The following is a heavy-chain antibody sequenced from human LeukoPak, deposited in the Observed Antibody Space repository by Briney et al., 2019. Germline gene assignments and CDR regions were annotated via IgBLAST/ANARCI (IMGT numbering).Heavy chain of an antibody. V-gene: IGHV3-23*01. CDR2: ISGSGTST. CDR1: GFTFTTSA. D-gene: IGHD3-10*01. J-gene: IGHJ6*02. Sequence: QPGGSLRLSCAASGFTFTTSAMNWVRQAPGKGLEWVSGISGSGTSTYYADSVKGRFTVSRDSSKSTLFLQMDSLRRDDTAVYYCARDIRVRYMPMVRAVEYYQYHAMDVWGQGTTVTVYS. CDR3: ARDIRVRYMPMVRAVEYYQYHAMDV.